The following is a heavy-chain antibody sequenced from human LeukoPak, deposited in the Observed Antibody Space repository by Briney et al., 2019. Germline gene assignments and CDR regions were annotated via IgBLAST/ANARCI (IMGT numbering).Heavy chain of an antibody. V-gene: IGHV3-7*01. Sequence: GGSLRLSCVVSGFTFNRCWMNWVRQAPGKGLEWVAHINPDGRDTYYVDSVKGRFTLSRDNAQNSMYLQMNSLRVEDTAVYYCTSWGDTTAEYFQRWGQGTLVTVSS. D-gene: IGHD2-21*02. J-gene: IGHJ1*01. CDR2: INPDGRDT. CDR3: TSWGDTTAEYFQR. CDR1: GFTFNRCW.